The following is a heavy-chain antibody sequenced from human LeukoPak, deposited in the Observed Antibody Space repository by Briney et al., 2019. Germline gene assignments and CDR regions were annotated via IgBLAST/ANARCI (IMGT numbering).Heavy chain of an antibody. J-gene: IGHJ4*02. V-gene: IGHV1-2*02. CDR3: VRDRMGERATIY. CDR2: INLNSGGS. CDR1: GYTFTGYF. Sequence: ASVKVSCKASGYTFTGYFLHWVRQAPGQGLEWMGWINLNSGGSKYAQKFQGRVTMTRDTSISTAYMELSRMRSEDTAVYYCVRDRMGERATIYWGQGTLVTVS. D-gene: IGHD5-24*01.